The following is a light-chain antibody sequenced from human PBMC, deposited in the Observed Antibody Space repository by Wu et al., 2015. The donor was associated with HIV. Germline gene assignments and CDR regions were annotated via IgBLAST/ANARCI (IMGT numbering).Light chain of an antibody. CDR1: QSVSSY. CDR3: QQYGTSPPMYT. J-gene: IGKJ2*01. CDR2: DAS. V-gene: IGKV3-20*01. Sequence: EIVLTQSPGTLSLSPGERATLSCRASQSVSSYLAWYQQKPGQAPRLLIYDASNRATGIPARFSGSGSGTDFTLTISRLEPEDFAVYSCQQYGTSPPMYTFGQGTKLEI.